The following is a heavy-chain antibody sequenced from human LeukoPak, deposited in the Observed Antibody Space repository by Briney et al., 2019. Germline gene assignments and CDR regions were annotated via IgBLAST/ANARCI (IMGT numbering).Heavy chain of an antibody. CDR3: AREAVVVYFDY. J-gene: IGHJ4*02. CDR2: TNPSGGST. D-gene: IGHD2-2*01. V-gene: IGHV1-46*01. Sequence: GASVKVSCKASGYTFTSYYMHWVRQAPGQGLEWMGITNPSGGSTSYAQKFQGRVTMTRDTSTSTVYMELSSLRSEDTAVYYCAREAVVVYFDYWGQGTLVTVSS. CDR1: GYTFTSYY.